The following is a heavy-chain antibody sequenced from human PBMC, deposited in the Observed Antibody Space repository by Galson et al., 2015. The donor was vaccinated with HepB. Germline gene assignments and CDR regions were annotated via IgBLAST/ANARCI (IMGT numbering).Heavy chain of an antibody. CDR1: GGSISSYY. D-gene: IGHD5-18*01. J-gene: IGHJ4*02. CDR3: ARVPQLWSYFDY. CDR2: IYYSGST. V-gene: IGHV4-59*01. Sequence: ETLSLTCTVSGGSISSYYWSWIRQPPGKGLEWIGYIYYSGSTNYNPSLKSRVTISVDTSKNQFSLKLSSVTAADTAVYYCARVPQLWSYFDYWGQGTLVTVSS.